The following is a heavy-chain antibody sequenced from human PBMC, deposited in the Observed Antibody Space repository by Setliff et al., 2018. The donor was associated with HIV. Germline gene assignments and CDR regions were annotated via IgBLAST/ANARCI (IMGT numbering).Heavy chain of an antibody. CDR3: ARWGGRDGYNFDY. J-gene: IGHJ4*02. CDR2: IDQSGDT. D-gene: IGHD2-21*01. Sequence: SETLSLTCAVSGDSINSGGYSWGWIRQPPGKGLEWIGYIDQSGDTYYTPSLKSRVTISVDRSNSHFSLNLSSVTAADTAIYYCARWGGRDGYNFDYWGQGKLVTVSS. V-gene: IGHV4-30-2*01. CDR1: GDSINSGGYS.